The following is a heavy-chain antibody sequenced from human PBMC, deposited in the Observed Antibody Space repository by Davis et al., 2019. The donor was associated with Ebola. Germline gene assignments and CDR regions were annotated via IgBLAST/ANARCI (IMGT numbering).Heavy chain of an antibody. V-gene: IGHV3-21*01. J-gene: IGHJ6*03. CDR2: ISSSSSYI. Sequence: GESLKISCAASGFTFSSYSMNWVRQAPGKGLEWVSSISSSSSYIYYADSVMGRFTISRDNPKNSLYLQMNSLRDEDTAVYYCARDCIVGGNSGYYMDVWGKGTTVTVSS. D-gene: IGHD1-26*01. CDR1: GFTFSSYS. CDR3: ARDCIVGGNSGYYMDV.